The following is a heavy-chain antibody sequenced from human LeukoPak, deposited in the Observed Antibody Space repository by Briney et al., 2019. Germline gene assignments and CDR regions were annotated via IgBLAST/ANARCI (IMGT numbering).Heavy chain of an antibody. CDR2: INPNSGGT. Sequence: GASVTVSSKASGYTSTGYYMHWVRQAPGQGLEWMGWINPNSGGTNYAQKFQGWVTMTRDTSISTAYMELSRLRSDDTAVYYCARANYDYVWGSYRYRPRSDAFDIWGQGTMVTVSS. CDR1: GYTSTGYY. V-gene: IGHV1-2*04. D-gene: IGHD3-16*02. CDR3: ARANYDYVWGSYRYRPRSDAFDI. J-gene: IGHJ3*02.